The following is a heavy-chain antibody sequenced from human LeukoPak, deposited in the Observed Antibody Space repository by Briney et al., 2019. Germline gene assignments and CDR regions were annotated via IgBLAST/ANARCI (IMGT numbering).Heavy chain of an antibody. CDR2: FHYSGST. D-gene: IGHD1-20*01. J-gene: IGHJ4*02. CDR3: SSLYRNTYKWNDQADY. Sequence: SETLSLTCSVSGGSISSSSYYWGWIRQPPGKGLEWIGTFHYSGSTYYNPSLKSRVTISVNMSKNQFSLKLISVTAADTAVYYDSSLYRNTYKWNDQADYWGQGTLVTVSS. V-gene: IGHV4-39*07. CDR1: GGSISSSSYY.